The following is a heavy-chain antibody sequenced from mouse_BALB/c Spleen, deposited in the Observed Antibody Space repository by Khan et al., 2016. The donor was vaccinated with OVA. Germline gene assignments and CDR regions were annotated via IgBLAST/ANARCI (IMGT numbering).Heavy chain of an antibody. CDR3: TRLAYYYDSAGFAY. CDR1: GFTFSTYG. CDR2: VSTGGSYT. V-gene: IGHV5-6*01. J-gene: IGHJ3*01. D-gene: IGHD1-1*01. Sequence: EVELVESGGDLVKPGGSLKLSCAASGFTFSTYGMSWVRQTPDKGLEWVATVSTGGSYTYYPDSVKGRFTISRDNAKNTLYLQMSSLKSEDTAMFYCTRLAYYYDSAGFAYWGQGTLVTVSA.